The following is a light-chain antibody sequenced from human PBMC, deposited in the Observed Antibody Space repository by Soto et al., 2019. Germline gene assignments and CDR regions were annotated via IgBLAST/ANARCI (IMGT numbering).Light chain of an antibody. V-gene: IGKV1D-16*01. CDR3: QQHYTYPRT. J-gene: IGKJ1*01. Sequence: DIQMTQSPSSLSASVGGRATITCRASQHITTNLAWFQQKPEKAPKTLIYAASTLQGGVSSRFSGNGSGTDFTLTISSLQPEDFATYYCQQHYTYPRTFGRGTKVEIK. CDR2: AAS. CDR1: QHITTN.